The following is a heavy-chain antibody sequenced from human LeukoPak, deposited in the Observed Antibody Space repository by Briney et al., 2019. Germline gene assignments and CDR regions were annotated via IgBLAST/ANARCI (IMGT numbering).Heavy chain of an antibody. CDR1: GGSFSGYY. V-gene: IGHV4-34*01. CDR2: INHSGST. Sequence: SETLSLTCAVYGGSFSGYYWSWIRQPPGKGLEWIGEINHSGSTNYNPSLKSRVTISVDTSKNQFSLKLSSVTAEDTAVYYCARRTRYCSSTSCRHFDYWGQGTLVTVSS. CDR3: ARRTRYCSSTSCRHFDY. J-gene: IGHJ4*02. D-gene: IGHD2-2*01.